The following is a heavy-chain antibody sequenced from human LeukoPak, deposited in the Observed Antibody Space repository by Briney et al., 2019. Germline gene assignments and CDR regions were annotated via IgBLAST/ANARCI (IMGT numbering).Heavy chain of an antibody. CDR1: GFTFSSYG. CDR2: IWYDGSNK. V-gene: IGHV3-33*01. Sequence: PGRSLRLSCAASGFTFSSYGMHWVRQVPGKGLEWVAVIWYDGSNKYYADSVKGRFTISRDNSKNTLYLQMNSLRAEDTAVYYCARDHVPTMTTLDYWGQGTLVTVSS. D-gene: IGHD4-11*01. CDR3: ARDHVPTMTTLDY. J-gene: IGHJ4*02.